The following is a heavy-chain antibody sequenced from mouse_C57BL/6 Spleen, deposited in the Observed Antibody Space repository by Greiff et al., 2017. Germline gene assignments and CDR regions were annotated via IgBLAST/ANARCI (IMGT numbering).Heavy chain of an antibody. J-gene: IGHJ4*01. V-gene: IGHV5-17*01. D-gene: IGHD4-1*01. CDR3: AQDGANWDGDAMDY. CDR2: ISSGSSTI. Sequence: EVQLVESGGGLVKPGGSLKLSCAASGFTFSDYGMHWVRQAPEKGLEWVAYISSGSSTISYADTVQGRFTISRDNAKNTLFLQMTSLRSEDTAMYYCAQDGANWDGDAMDYWGQGTSVTVSS. CDR1: GFTFSDYG.